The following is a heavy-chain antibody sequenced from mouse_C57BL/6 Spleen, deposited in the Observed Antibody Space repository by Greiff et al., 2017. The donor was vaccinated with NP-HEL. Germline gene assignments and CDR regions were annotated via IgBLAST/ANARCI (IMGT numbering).Heavy chain of an antibody. J-gene: IGHJ4*01. Sequence: EVKLQESGPGLVKPSQSLSLTCSVTGYSITSGYYWNWIRQFPGNKLEWMGYISYDGSNNYNPSLKNRISITRDTSKNQFFLKLNSVTTEDTATYYCAREAPNWDGYAMDYWGQGTSVTVSS. CDR2: ISYDGSN. D-gene: IGHD4-1*02. V-gene: IGHV3-6*01. CDR1: GYSITSGYY. CDR3: AREAPNWDGYAMDY.